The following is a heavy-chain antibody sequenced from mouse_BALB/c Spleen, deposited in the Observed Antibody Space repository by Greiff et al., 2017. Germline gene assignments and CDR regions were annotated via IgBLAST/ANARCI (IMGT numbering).Heavy chain of an antibody. CDR2: IRSKSNNYAT. D-gene: IGHD2-4*01. V-gene: IGHV10S3*01. J-gene: IGHJ3*01. CDR1: GFTFNTYA. CDR3: VRGITFAY. Sequence: EVQLVESGGGLVQPKGSLKLSCAASGFTFNTYAMNWVRQAPGKGLEWVARIRSKSNNYATYYADSVKDRFTISRDDSQSMLYLQMNNLKTEDTAMYYCVRGITFAYWGQGTLVTVSA.